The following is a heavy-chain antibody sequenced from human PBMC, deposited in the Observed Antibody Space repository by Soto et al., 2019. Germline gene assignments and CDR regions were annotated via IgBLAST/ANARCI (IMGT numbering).Heavy chain of an antibody. CDR1: GFSFSDAW. CDR2: IKSQGEGGTT. CDR3: ATFRSYSDS. J-gene: IGHJ5*01. V-gene: IGHV3-15*01. D-gene: IGHD1-26*01. Sequence: LRLSCAASGFSFSDAWMTWVRQAPGKRLEWVGRIKSQGEGGTTEYGAPVKGRFTISRDDSENTLHLQMNSLKTEDTAVYYCATFRSYSDSWGHGTLVTVSS.